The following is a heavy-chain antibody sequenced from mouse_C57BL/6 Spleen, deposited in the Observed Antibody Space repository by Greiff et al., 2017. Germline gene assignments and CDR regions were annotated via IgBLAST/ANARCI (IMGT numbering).Heavy chain of an antibody. J-gene: IGHJ4*01. Sequence: QVQLKESGPGLVQPSQSLSITCTVSGFSLTSYGVHWVRQSPGKGLEWLGVIWSGGSTDYNAAFISRLSISKDNSKIQVFFKMNSLQADDTAIYYCARKVYYDYDGAMDYWGQGTSVTVSS. V-gene: IGHV2-2*01. CDR2: IWSGGST. D-gene: IGHD2-4*01. CDR3: ARKVYYDYDGAMDY. CDR1: GFSLTSYG.